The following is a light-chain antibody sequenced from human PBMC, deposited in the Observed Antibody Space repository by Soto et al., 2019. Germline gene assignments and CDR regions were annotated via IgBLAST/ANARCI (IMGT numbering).Light chain of an antibody. V-gene: IGLV8-61*01. CDR1: SGSVSTNYY. Sequence: QTVVTQGPSFSVSPGGTVTLTCGLTSGSVSTNYYPSWYQQTPGQAPRTLIYRTNSRSSGVPDRFSGSILGNKAALTITGAQADDESDYYCVLYMGGGSALFGGGTKLTVL. CDR2: RTN. J-gene: IGLJ2*01. CDR3: VLYMGGGSAL.